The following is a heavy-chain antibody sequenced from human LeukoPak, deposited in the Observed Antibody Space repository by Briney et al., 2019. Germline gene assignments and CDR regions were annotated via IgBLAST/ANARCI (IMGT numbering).Heavy chain of an antibody. D-gene: IGHD1-26*01. Sequence: GGSLRLSGAASGFTFSNYAISWVRQAPGKGLEWVLAISAAGGSTYYADSVKGRFTFSRDNAKNTLYVQMNSLRAEDTAVYYCARDRSGGNYATFEYWGQGTLVTVSS. CDR1: GFTFSNYA. V-gene: IGHV3-23*01. CDR3: ARDRSGGNYATFEY. J-gene: IGHJ4*02. CDR2: ISAAGGST.